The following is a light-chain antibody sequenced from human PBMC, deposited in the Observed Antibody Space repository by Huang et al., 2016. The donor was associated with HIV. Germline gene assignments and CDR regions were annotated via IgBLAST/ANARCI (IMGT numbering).Light chain of an antibody. CDR3: QQYNNGPPIT. CDR2: GAS. CDR1: QSINNN. J-gene: IGKJ5*01. Sequence: DIVMTQSPATLSVSPGERATLSCRASQSINNNLAWYQQKPGQAPRLLIYGASTRATGMPARFSGSGSGTEFTLTISSLQSEDFAVYYCQQYNNGPPITFGQGTRLEIK. V-gene: IGKV3-15*01.